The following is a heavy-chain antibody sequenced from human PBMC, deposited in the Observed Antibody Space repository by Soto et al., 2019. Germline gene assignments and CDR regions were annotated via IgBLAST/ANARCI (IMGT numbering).Heavy chain of an antibody. CDR3: ARVVAVAGYFDY. V-gene: IGHV4-30-2*01. CDR2: IYHSGST. J-gene: IGHJ4*02. D-gene: IGHD6-19*01. Sequence: SETLSLTSAVSGGSISSGGYSWSWIRQPPGKGLEWIGYIYHSGSTYYNPSLKSRVTISVDRSKNQFSLKLSSVTAADTAVYYCARVVAVAGYFDYWGQGTLVTVSS. CDR1: GGSISSGGYS.